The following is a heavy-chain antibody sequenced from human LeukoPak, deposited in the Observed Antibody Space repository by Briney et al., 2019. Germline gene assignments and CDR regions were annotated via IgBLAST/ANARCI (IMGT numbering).Heavy chain of an antibody. Sequence: PSQTLSLTCTVSGGSITFGSYYWTWIRQPAGEGLEWIGRIYTSGRTFYNPSLKSRVTISMDASMNQFSLRLNSVTAADTAVYYCVRHASYGAYGDYEDDAFDIWGQGTVVTVSS. V-gene: IGHV4-61*02. D-gene: IGHD4-17*01. J-gene: IGHJ3*02. CDR1: GGSITFGSYY. CDR2: IYTSGRT. CDR3: VRHASYGAYGDYEDDAFDI.